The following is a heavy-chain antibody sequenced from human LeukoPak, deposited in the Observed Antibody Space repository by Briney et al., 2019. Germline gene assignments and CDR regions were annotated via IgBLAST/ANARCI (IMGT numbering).Heavy chain of an antibody. J-gene: IGHJ4*02. CDR3: ARGSQTEYYFDY. CDR2: IIGSGSTI. CDR1: GFTFSSYS. D-gene: IGHD2-15*01. Sequence: PGGSLRLSCAASGFTFSSYSVNWVRQAPGKGLEWVSYIIGSGSTIYYADSVKGRFTISRDNAKNSLYLQMNSLRAEDTAVYYCARGSQTEYYFDYWGQGTLVTVSS. V-gene: IGHV3-48*04.